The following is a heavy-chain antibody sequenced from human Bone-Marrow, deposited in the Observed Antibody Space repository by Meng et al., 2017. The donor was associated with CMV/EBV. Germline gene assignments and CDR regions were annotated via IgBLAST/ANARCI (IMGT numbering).Heavy chain of an antibody. D-gene: IGHD3-9*01. CDR3: ARDGYYDILTGYYPPGAFDI. Sequence: GSLRLSCTVSGGSISSYYWGWIRQPPGKGLEWIGSIYYSGSTYYNPSLKSRVTISVDTSKNQFSLKLSSVTAADTAVYYCARDGYYDILTGYYPPGAFDIWGQGTMVTVSS. CDR1: GGSISSYY. CDR2: IYYSGST. V-gene: IGHV4-39*07. J-gene: IGHJ3*02.